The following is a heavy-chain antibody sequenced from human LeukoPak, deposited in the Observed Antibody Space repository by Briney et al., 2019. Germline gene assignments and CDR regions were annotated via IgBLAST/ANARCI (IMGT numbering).Heavy chain of an antibody. CDR3: GTDIGDLYFQS. CDR2: FDPVVGET. J-gene: IGHJ4*02. V-gene: IGHV1-24*01. CDR1: GYPLSELS. D-gene: IGHD2/OR15-2a*01. Sequence: ASLKVSFKVSGYPLSELSMHWVRQSPGKGLEWLGGFDPVVGETIYAQKFQGRVTMTEDTSADTVSMEVSSLRFEETGVYYCGTDIGDLYFQSRGPGTLVPLSS.